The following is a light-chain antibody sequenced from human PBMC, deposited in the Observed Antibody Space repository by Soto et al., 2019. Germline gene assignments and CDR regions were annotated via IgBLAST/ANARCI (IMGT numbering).Light chain of an antibody. Sequence: DIQMTQSPSTLSASVGDRVTITCRASQSIGSWLAWYQQKPGKAPKVLIFDASSLQGGVPSRVSGSGSATEFSLTISCLQLDDFATDYWHHYDSHSSFGGGTRVESK. J-gene: IGKJ4*01. V-gene: IGKV1-5*01. CDR2: DAS. CDR3: HHYDSHSS. CDR1: QSIGSW.